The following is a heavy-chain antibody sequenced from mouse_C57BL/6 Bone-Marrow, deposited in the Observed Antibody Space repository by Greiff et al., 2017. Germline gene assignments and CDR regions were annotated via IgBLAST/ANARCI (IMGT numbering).Heavy chain of an antibody. J-gene: IGHJ2*01. V-gene: IGHV1-26*01. CDR2: INPNNGGT. D-gene: IGHD2-4*01. Sequence: EVNLVESGPELVKPGASVKISCKASGYTFTDYYMNWVKQSHGKSLEWIGDINPNNGGTSYNQKFKGKATLTVDKSSSTAYMELRSLTSEDSAVYYCAREDYDYYWGQGTTLTVSS. CDR1: GYTFTDYY. CDR3: AREDYDYY.